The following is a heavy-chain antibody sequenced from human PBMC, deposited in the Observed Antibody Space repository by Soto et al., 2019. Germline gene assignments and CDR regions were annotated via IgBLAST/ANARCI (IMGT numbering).Heavy chain of an antibody. CDR3: ARSHSSSDFDY. D-gene: IGHD6-13*01. CDR2: IWYDGSNK. J-gene: IGHJ4*02. CDR1: GFTFSSYG. Sequence: GGSLRLSCAASGFTFSSYGMHWVRQAPGKGLEWVAVIWYDGSNKYYADSVKGRFTISRDNSKNTLYLQMNSLRAEDTAVYYCARSHSSSDFDYWGQGTLVTVSS. V-gene: IGHV3-33*01.